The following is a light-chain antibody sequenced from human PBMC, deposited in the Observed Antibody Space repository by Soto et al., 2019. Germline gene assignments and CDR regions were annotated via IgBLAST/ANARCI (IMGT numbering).Light chain of an antibody. CDR1: SSNIGACFD. V-gene: IGLV1-40*01. CDR2: SNN. J-gene: IGLJ1*01. CDR3: QAFDSSLV. Sequence: QSVLTQPPSVSAAPGQRVTISCTGSSSNIGACFDVHWYQHLPGTAPKLLIYSNNNRPSGVPDRFSGSKSGSSASLAITGLQDEDEADYCCQAFDSSLVFGTGTKLTVL.